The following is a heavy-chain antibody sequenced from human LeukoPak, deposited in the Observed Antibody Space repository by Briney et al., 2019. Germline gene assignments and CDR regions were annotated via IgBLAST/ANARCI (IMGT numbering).Heavy chain of an antibody. D-gene: IGHD3-3*01. CDR2: ISGSGGST. Sequence: GGSLRLSCAASGFTFSSYAMSWVRQAPGKGLEWVSAISGSGGSTYYADSVKGRFTISRDNSKNTLYLQMNSPRAEDTAVYYCAKDSGYDFWSVSYFDYWGQGTLVTVSS. CDR1: GFTFSSYA. CDR3: AKDSGYDFWSVSYFDY. V-gene: IGHV3-23*01. J-gene: IGHJ4*02.